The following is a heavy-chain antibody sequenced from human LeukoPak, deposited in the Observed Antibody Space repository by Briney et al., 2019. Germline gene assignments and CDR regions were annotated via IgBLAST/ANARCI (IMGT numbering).Heavy chain of an antibody. CDR2: LRYDGTNK. CDR1: GFTFSTYG. J-gene: IGHJ4*02. CDR3: ARGGGVYGDFDY. D-gene: IGHD4-17*01. V-gene: IGHV3-30*02. Sequence: GGSLRLSCAASGFTFSTYGMHWVRQAPGKGLEWVAFLRYDGTNKYYADPVKGRFTISRDNSKNTLYLQMNSLRAEDTAVYYCARGGGVYGDFDYWGQGTLVTVSS.